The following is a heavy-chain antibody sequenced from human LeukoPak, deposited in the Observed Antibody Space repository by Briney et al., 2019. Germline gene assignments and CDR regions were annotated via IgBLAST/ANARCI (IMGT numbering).Heavy chain of an antibody. Sequence: GGSLRLSCAASGFTFSTYSRNWVRQAPGKGLEWVSSISSSSSYIYYADSVKGRFTISRDNAKNLLYLQMNSLRAEDTAVYYCARYYPEACSGGSCWEGYHYYMDVWGKGTMVTVSS. V-gene: IGHV3-21*01. CDR3: ARYYPEACSGGSCWEGYHYYMDV. J-gene: IGHJ6*03. CDR1: GFTFSTYS. CDR2: ISSSSSYI. D-gene: IGHD2-15*01.